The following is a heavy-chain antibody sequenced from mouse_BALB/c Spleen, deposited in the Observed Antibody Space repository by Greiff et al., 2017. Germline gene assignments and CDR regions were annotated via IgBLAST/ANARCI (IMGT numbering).Heavy chain of an antibody. Sequence: EVNVVESGGGLVKPGGSLKLSCAASGFTFSSYAMSWVRQTPEKRLEWVASISSGGSTYYPDSVKGRFTISRDNARNILYLQMSSLRSEDTAMYYCAREGRYLWYFDGWGAGTTVTVSS. V-gene: IGHV5-6-5*01. D-gene: IGHD1-1*01. J-gene: IGHJ1*01. CDR2: ISSGGST. CDR1: GFTFSSYA. CDR3: AREGRYLWYFDG.